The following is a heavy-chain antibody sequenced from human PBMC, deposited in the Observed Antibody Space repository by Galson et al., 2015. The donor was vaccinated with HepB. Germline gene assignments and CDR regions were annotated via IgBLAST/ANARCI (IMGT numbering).Heavy chain of an antibody. Sequence: SLRLSCAASGFTFSSYGMHWVRQAPGKGLEWVAVIWYDGSNKYYADSVKGRFTISRDNSKNTLYLQMNSLRAEDTAVYYCARDGRAIRAFDIWGQGTMVTVSS. CDR2: IWYDGSNK. J-gene: IGHJ3*02. CDR1: GFTFSSYG. CDR3: ARDGRAIRAFDI. V-gene: IGHV3-33*08.